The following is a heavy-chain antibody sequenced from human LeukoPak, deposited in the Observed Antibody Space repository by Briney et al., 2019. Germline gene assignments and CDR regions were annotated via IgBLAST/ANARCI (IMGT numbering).Heavy chain of an antibody. V-gene: IGHV3-21*01. CDR3: ASRRSGWPNDAFDI. CDR1: GFTFSSYS. Sequence: EGSLRLSCAASGFTFSSYSMNWVRQAPGKGLEWVSSISSSSSYIYYADSVEGRFTISRDNAKNSLYLQMNSLRAEDTAVYYCASRRSGWPNDAFDIWGQGTMVTVTS. D-gene: IGHD6-19*01. CDR2: ISSSSSYI. J-gene: IGHJ3*02.